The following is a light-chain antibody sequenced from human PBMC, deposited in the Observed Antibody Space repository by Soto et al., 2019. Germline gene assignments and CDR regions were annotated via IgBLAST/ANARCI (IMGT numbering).Light chain of an antibody. CDR1: QGISSY. CDR2: AAS. V-gene: IGKV1-8*01. CDR3: QQYYSYPSLT. J-gene: IGKJ4*01. Sequence: AIRMTQSPSSFSASTGDRVTITCRASQGISSYLAWYQQKPGEAPKLLIYAASTLQSGVPSRFSGSGSGTDFTLTISCLQSEDFATYYCQQYYSYPSLTFGGGTKVDI.